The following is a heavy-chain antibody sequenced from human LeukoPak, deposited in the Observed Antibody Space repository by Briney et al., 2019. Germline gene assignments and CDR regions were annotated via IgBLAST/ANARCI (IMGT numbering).Heavy chain of an antibody. Sequence: GGSLRLSCAASGFTFRSYWMRWVRQAPGKGLEWVANIKQDGSEKNYVDSVKGRFTISRDNAKNSLYLQMNSLRAEDTAVYYCASGLELDYWGQGALVTVSS. CDR1: GFTFRSYW. CDR2: IKQDGSEK. CDR3: ASGLELDY. J-gene: IGHJ4*02. V-gene: IGHV3-7*03.